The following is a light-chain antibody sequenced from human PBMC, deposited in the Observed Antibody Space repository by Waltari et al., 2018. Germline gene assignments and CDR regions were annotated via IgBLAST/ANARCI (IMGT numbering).Light chain of an antibody. CDR1: QSVSSY. J-gene: IGKJ1*01. V-gene: IGKV3-20*01. CDR3: QKYSSSPWT. CDR2: GAS. Sequence: VILTQSPATLSLSPGERATLSCRASQSVSSYLAWYQQKPGQAPRLLIYGASSRATGIPDRFSGSGSGTEFTLTISSLEPEDFAVYYCQKYSSSPWTFGQGT.